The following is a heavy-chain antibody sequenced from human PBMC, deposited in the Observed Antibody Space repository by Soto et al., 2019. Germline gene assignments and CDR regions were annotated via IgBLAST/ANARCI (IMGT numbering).Heavy chain of an antibody. J-gene: IGHJ4*02. CDR3: AGVDRYSSGGDYFDY. D-gene: IGHD6-19*01. CDR1: GGSISSGGYS. V-gene: IGHV4-30-2*01. Sequence: SETLSLTCAVSGGSISSGGYSWRWIRQPPGKGLEWIGYIYHSGSTYYNPSLKSRVTISVDRSKNQFSLKLSSVTAADTAVYYCAGVDRYSSGGDYFDYWGQGTLVTVSS. CDR2: IYHSGST.